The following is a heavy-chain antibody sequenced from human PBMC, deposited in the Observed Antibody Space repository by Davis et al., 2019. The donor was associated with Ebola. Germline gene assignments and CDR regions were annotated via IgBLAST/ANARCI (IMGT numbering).Heavy chain of an antibody. CDR1: GYTFTSYG. Sequence: ASVKVSCKASGYTFTSYGISWVRQAPGQGLEWMGWISAYNGNTNYAQKLQGRVTITRDTSASTAYMELSSLRSEDTAVYYCARVVIGFPPDYWGQGTLVTVSS. CDR3: ARVVIGFPPDY. CDR2: ISAYNGNT. D-gene: IGHD2/OR15-2a*01. V-gene: IGHV1-18*01. J-gene: IGHJ4*02.